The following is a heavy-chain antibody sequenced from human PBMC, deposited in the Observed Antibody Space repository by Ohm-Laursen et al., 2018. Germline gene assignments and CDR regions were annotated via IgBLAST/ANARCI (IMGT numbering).Heavy chain of an antibody. V-gene: IGHV1-58*02. J-gene: IGHJ6*02. CDR3: AATLMAAAGTSFFAMDV. D-gene: IGHD6-13*01. Sequence: SVKVSCKASGFTFSSSAMQWVRQARGQRLEWIGWIVVGRGHTNYAQKFQERVTITRDMSTSTVYMEVRSLTSEDTAEYYCAATLMAAAGTSFFAMDVWGQGTTVTVSS. CDR1: GFTFSSSA. CDR2: IVVGRGHT.